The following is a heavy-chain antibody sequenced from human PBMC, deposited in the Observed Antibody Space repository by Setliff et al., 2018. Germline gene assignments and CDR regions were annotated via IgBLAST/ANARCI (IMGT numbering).Heavy chain of an antibody. Sequence: SGPTLVNPTQTLTLTCTFSGFSLSTNGMCVSWIRQPPGKALEWLARIDWDDDKYYSTSLKTRLTISKDTSKNQVVLTMTNMDPVDTATYYCARYISSSSNYGMNVWGQGTTVTVSS. CDR1: GFSLSTNGMC. J-gene: IGHJ6*02. CDR2: IDWDDDK. D-gene: IGHD6-6*01. CDR3: ARYISSSSNYGMNV. V-gene: IGHV2-70*11.